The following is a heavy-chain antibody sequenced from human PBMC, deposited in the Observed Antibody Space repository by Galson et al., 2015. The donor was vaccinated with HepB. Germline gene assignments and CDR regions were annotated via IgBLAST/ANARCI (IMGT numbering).Heavy chain of an antibody. D-gene: IGHD5-18*01. J-gene: IGHJ4*02. CDR1: GFRFTNSW. CDR2: IFPGDADT. Sequence: QSGAEVTKPGESLKISCQGSGFRFTNSWIGWVRQVPGKALEWMGLIFPGDADTKYSPSLQGQVTISADKSISTVYLQWSSLKASDTAIYFCARRLGYSQFDYWGQGTLVTVSS. CDR3: ARRLGYSQFDY. V-gene: IGHV5-51*01.